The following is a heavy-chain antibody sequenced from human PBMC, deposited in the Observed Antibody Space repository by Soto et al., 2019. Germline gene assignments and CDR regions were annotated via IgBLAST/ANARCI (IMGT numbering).Heavy chain of an antibody. J-gene: IGHJ4*02. CDR3: AKDEWVSGCLDY. CDR1: GFTFSSYG. CDR2: ISYDGSNK. V-gene: IGHV3-30*18. D-gene: IGHD6-19*01. Sequence: PGGSLRLSCAASGFTFSSYGMHWVRQAPGKGLEWVAVISYDGSNKYYADSVKGRFTISRDNSKNTLYLQMNSLRAKDTAVYYCAKDEWVSGCLDYWGQGTLVTVSS.